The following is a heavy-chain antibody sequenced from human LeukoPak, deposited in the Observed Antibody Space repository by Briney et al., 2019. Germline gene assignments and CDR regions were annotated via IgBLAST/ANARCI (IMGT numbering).Heavy chain of an antibody. J-gene: IGHJ2*01. CDR2: IYYSGST. Sequence: RSSETLSLTCTVSGGSISSSSYYWGWIRQPPGKGLEWIGSIYYSGSTYYNPSLKSRVTISVDTSKNQFSLKLSSVTAADTAVYYCTRPTGPPTNPYWYFDLWGRGTLVTVSS. V-gene: IGHV4-39*01. CDR3: TRPTGPPTNPYWYFDL. CDR1: GGSISSSSYY. D-gene: IGHD1-14*01.